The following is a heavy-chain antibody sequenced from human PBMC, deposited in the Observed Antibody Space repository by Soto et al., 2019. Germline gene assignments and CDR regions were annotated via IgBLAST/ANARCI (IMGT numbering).Heavy chain of an antibody. CDR3: ARVERYCSSTSCYSPFDI. CDR2: INSDGSST. V-gene: IGHV3-74*01. Sequence: GGSLRLSCAASAFTFSSYWMHWVRQAPGKGLVWVSRINSDGSSTSYADSVKGRFTISRDNAKNTLYLQMNSPTAEDTALYYCARVERYCSSTSCYSPFDIWGQGTMVTVSS. CDR1: AFTFSSYW. D-gene: IGHD2-2*01. J-gene: IGHJ3*02.